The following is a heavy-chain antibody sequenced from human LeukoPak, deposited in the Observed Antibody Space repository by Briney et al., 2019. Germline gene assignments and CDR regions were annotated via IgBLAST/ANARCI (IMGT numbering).Heavy chain of an antibody. CDR2: IYPGDSDT. Sequence: GESLKISCKGSGYSFTSYWIGWVRQMPGKGLEWMGIIYPGDSDTRYSPSFQGQVTISADKSISTAYLQWSSLKASDTPMYYCARFRYYYDSSGSTPDAFDIWGQGTMVTVSS. V-gene: IGHV5-51*01. CDR1: GYSFTSYW. J-gene: IGHJ3*02. CDR3: ARFRYYYDSSGSTPDAFDI. D-gene: IGHD3-22*01.